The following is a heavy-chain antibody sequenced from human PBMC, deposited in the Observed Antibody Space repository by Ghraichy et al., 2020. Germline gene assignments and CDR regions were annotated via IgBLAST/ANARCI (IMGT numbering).Heavy chain of an antibody. CDR3: ARGRVWDIVVVPAAILGWNWFDP. CDR1: GGSFSGYY. V-gene: IGHV4-34*01. CDR2: INHSGST. Sequence: SETLSLTCAVYGGSFSGYYWSWIRQPPGKGLEWIGEINHSGSTNYNPSLKSRVTISVDTSKNQFSLKLSSVTAADTAVYYCARGRVWDIVVVPAAILGWNWFDPWGQGTLVTVSS. D-gene: IGHD2-2*01. J-gene: IGHJ5*02.